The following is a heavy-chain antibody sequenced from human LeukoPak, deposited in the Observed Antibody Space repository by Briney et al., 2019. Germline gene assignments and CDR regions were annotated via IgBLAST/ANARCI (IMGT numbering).Heavy chain of an antibody. CDR2: IYYSGTT. Sequence: PSETLSLTCTVSDDSITMYYWGWIRQPPGKGLEWIGSIYYSGTTHYSPSLESRVTISVDTSKNQFSLKLASVTAADTAIYYCAKGAGGFSYYNWFDPWGQGTLVTVSS. J-gene: IGHJ5*02. D-gene: IGHD5-18*01. V-gene: IGHV4-39*07. CDR1: DDSITMYY. CDR3: AKGAGGFSYYNWFDP.